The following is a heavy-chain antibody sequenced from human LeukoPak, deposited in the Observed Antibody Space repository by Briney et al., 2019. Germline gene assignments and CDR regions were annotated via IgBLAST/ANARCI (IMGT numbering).Heavy chain of an antibody. J-gene: IGHJ6*02. V-gene: IGHV4-34*01. CDR2: INHSGST. CDR1: GGSFSGYY. CDR3: ARWDYYYYGMDV. D-gene: IGHD1-26*01. Sequence: PSETLSLTCAVYGGSFSGYYWSWIRQPPGKGLEWIGEINHSGSTNYNPSLKSRVTISVDTSKNQFSLKLSSVTAADTAVYYCARWDYYYYGMDVWGQGTTVTVFS.